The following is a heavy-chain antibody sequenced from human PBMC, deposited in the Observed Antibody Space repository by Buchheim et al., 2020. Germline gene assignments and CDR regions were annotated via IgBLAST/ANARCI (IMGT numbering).Heavy chain of an antibody. J-gene: IGHJ4*02. Sequence: QVQLVESGGGLVKPGGSLRLSCAASGFTFSDYYMSWIPQAPGKGLEWVSYISSSGSTIYYADSVKGRFTIPRANPNNSLSLQMNSLRAEDTDVYYCVGGENKELKVFDYWGQGTL. V-gene: IGHV3-11*01. CDR1: GFTFSDYY. D-gene: IGHD3-10*01. CDR3: VGGENKELKVFDY. CDR2: ISSSGSTI.